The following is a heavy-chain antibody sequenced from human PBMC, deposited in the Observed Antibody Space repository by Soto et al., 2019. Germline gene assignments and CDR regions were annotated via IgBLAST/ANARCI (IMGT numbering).Heavy chain of an antibody. CDR1: GFSFSTYA. J-gene: IGHJ5*02. V-gene: IGHV3-23*01. D-gene: IGHD2-2*01. CDR3: AKHFEYQLLSWFDP. CDR2: ISAGGGNT. Sequence: EVQLLESGGGLVQPGGSLRLSCVASGFSFSTYAMSWVRQAPGKGLEWVSGISAGGGNTYYADSVGGRFTISRDNSKNTLYLQISSLRAEDTALYYCAKHFEYQLLSWFDPWGQGTLATVSS.